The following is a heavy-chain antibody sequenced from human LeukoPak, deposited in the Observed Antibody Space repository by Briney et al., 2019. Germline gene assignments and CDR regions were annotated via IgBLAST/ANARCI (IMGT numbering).Heavy chain of an antibody. CDR2: ISSSSSTI. D-gene: IGHD3-9*01. CDR3: AREYDWVEGIDY. Sequence: GGSLRLSCAASGFTFSSYSMNWVRQAQGKGREGVSYISSSSSTIYYADSVKGRFTISRDNAKNSLYLQMNSLRAEDTAVYYCAREYDWVEGIDYWGQGTLVTVSS. J-gene: IGHJ4*02. V-gene: IGHV3-48*04. CDR1: GFTFSSYS.